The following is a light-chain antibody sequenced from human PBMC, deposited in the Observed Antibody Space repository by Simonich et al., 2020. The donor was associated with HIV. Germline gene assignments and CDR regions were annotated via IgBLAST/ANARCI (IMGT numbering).Light chain of an antibody. CDR3: LQYNSYSPYI. V-gene: IGKV1-5*03. CDR2: KAS. CDR1: QCISRW. J-gene: IGKJ2*01. Sequence: DIQMTQSPSTLSASVGDRVTITYRASQCISRWLAWYQQKPGKAPKLLIYKASSLESGVPSRFSGSGSGTEFTLTISSLQPDDFATYYCLQYNSYSPYIFGQGTKLEIK.